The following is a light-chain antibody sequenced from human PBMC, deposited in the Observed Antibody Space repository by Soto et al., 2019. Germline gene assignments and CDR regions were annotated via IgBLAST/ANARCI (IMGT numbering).Light chain of an antibody. V-gene: IGKV3-11*01. CDR1: QSVHTF. J-gene: IGKJ5*01. Sequence: EVVLTQSPDTLSLSPGVGASLSCRASQSVHTFFAWYQQKPGQPPRLLIYGASTRAPAVPARFSGSGSGTDFTLPITSLEPEDFAVYYCHQRINWPPDTFGQGTRL. CDR2: GAS. CDR3: HQRINWPPDT.